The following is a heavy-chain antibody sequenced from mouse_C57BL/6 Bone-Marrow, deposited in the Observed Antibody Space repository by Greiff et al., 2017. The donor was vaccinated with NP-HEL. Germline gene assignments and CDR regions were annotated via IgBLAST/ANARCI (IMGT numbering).Heavy chain of an antibody. CDR1: GYTFTSYW. CDR2: IDPNSGGT. D-gene: IGHD1-1*01. CDR3: ARGRFVIYYYGSTAMDY. V-gene: IGHV1-72*01. Sequence: QVQLKEPGAELVKPGASVKLSCKASGYTFTSYWMHWVKQRPGRGLEWIGRIDPNSGGTKYNEKFKSKATLTVDKPSSTAYMQLSSLTSEDSAVYYCARGRFVIYYYGSTAMDYWGQGTSVTVSS. J-gene: IGHJ4*01.